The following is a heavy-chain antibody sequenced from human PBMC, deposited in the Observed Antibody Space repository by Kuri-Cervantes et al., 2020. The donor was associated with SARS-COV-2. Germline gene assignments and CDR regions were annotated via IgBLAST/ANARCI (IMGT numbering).Heavy chain of an antibody. CDR3: ASGELWADY. J-gene: IGHJ4*02. CDR2: ISYDGSKK. CDR1: GFTFSSYA. V-gene: IGHV3-30-3*01. Sequence: GESLKISCAASGFTFSSYAMHWVRQAPGKGLEWVAVISYDGSKKYYADSVKGRFTISRDNSKNTLYLQMNSLRAEDTAVYYCASGELWADYWGQGTLVTVSS. D-gene: IGHD2-21*01.